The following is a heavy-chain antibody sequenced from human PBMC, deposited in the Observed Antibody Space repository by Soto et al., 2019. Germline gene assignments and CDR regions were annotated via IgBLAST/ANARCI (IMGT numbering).Heavy chain of an antibody. D-gene: IGHD4-17*01. Sequence: PGGSLRLSCAASGFTFRNNAMNWVRQSPGKGLEWVSTLSGSGGSTYYADSVKGRFTISRDNSKNTLYLQMNSLRAEDTAVYFCAKARYGDGRGFDYWGQGTLVTVSS. V-gene: IGHV3-23*01. J-gene: IGHJ4*02. CDR1: GFTFRNNA. CDR3: AKARYGDGRGFDY. CDR2: LSGSGGST.